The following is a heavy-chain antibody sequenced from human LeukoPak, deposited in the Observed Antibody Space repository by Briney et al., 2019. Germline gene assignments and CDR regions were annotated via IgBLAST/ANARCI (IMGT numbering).Heavy chain of an antibody. Sequence: SQTLSLTCVISGDSVSSNSAAWNWIRQSPSRGLEWLGRTYYRSKWYTYYAVSVKSRISINRDTSKNQISLQLNSATPEDTAVYYCARSTGPIDYWGQGTLVTVSS. CDR2: TYYRSKWYT. V-gene: IGHV6-1*01. CDR3: ARSTGPIDY. D-gene: IGHD1-1*01. J-gene: IGHJ4*02. CDR1: GDSVSSNSAA.